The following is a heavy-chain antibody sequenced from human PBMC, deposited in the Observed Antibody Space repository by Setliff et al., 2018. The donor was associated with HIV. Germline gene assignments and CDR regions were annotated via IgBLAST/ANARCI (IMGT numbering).Heavy chain of an antibody. CDR2: VRFDGNDK. Sequence: GSLRLSCAASGIIFSNYGMHWVRQAPGKGLEWVAYVRFDGNDKYYRDSVKGRFTISRDNHKKTLSLQMNSLRGDDTAVYYCAKERGDIVLMVYAMEGGYFDYWGQGTLVTVSS. D-gene: IGHD2-8*01. CDR1: GIIFSNYG. V-gene: IGHV3-30*02. CDR3: AKERGDIVLMVYAMEGGYFDY. J-gene: IGHJ4*02.